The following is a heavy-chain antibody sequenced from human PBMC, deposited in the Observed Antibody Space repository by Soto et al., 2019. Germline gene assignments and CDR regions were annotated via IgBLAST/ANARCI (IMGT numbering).Heavy chain of an antibody. J-gene: IGHJ6*02. Sequence: PSETLSLTCTVSGGSISSGGYYWSWIRQHPGKGLEWIGYIYYSGSTYYNPSLKSRVTISVDTSKNQFSLKLSSVTAADTAVYYCARDSRGCAGGSTRCYSPLWGMDVWGQATTVTVSS. CDR1: GGSISSGGYY. CDR2: IYYSGST. V-gene: IGHV4-31*03. D-gene: IGHD2-2*02. CDR3: ARDSRGCAGGSTRCYSPLWGMDV.